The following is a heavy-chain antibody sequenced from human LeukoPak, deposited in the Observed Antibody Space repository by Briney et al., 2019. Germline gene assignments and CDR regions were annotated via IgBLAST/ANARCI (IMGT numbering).Heavy chain of an antibody. D-gene: IGHD3-22*01. J-gene: IGHJ4*02. CDR1: GGSISSGGYY. CDR3: ARSQYYYDSSGYYYDPKPFGY. CDR2: IYYSGST. V-gene: IGHV4-30-4*08. Sequence: SQTLSLTCTVSGGSISSGGYYWSWIRQPPGKGLEWIGYIYYSGSTYYNPSLKRRVTISVDTSKNQFSLKLSSVTAADTAVYYCARSQYYYDSSGYYYDPKPFGYWGQGTLVTVSS.